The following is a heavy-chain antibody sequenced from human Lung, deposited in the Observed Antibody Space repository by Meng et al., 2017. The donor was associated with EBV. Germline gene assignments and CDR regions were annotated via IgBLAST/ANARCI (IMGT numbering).Heavy chain of an antibody. V-gene: IGHV1-8*01. CDR3: ATGVADFEY. CDR2: MNPNRGTT. D-gene: IGHD6-19*01. CDR1: GYTFTSYE. J-gene: IGHJ4*02. Sequence: VQLWQFGAEGKKPGASVKVSCKASGYTFTSYEINWVRQGTGQGLEWMGWMNPNRGTTGYAQKFQGRVTMTRNISKSTAYMDLSSLRSEDTAVYYRATGVADFEYWGQGTLVTVSS.